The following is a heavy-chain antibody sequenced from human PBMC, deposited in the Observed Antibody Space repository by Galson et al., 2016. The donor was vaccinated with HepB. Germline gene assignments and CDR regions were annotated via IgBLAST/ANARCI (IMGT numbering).Heavy chain of an antibody. CDR1: DFTVNSHY. Sequence: SLRLSCAASDFTVNSHYLTWVRQAPGKGLEWVSIIFSGGSTFYADSVKGRFTISRDDSKNTLYLQMDSLRDEDTAVYFCARASISHFDFWGQGLLVTVSS. CDR2: IFSGGST. J-gene: IGHJ4*02. V-gene: IGHV3-53*01. CDR3: ARASISHFDF.